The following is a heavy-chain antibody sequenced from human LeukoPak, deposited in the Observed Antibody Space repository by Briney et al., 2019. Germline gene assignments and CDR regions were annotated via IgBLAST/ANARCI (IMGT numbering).Heavy chain of an antibody. V-gene: IGHV3-23*01. D-gene: IGHD6-13*01. J-gene: IGHJ5*02. Sequence: PGGSLRLSCAASGFTFSSYAMSWVRQAPGKGLKWVSAISGSGGSTYYADSVKGRFTISRDNSKNTLYLQMNSLRAEDTAVYYCAKPGDSSSWSDWFDPWGQGTLVTVSS. CDR2: ISGSGGST. CDR1: GFTFSSYA. CDR3: AKPGDSSSWSDWFDP.